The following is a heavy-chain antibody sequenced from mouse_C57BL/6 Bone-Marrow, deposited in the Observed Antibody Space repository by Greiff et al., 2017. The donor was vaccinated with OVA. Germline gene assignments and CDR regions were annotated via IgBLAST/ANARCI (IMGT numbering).Heavy chain of an antibody. CDR1: GFSLTSYG. Sequence: QVQLKESGPGLVAPSQSLSITCTVSGFSLTSYGVHWVRQPPGKGLEWLVVIWSDGSTTYNSALKSRLSISKDNSKSQVFLKMNSLQTEDTAMYYCARHDDDGGYAMDYWGQGTSVTVSS. CDR2: IWSDGST. CDR3: ARHDDDGGYAMDY. D-gene: IGHD2-4*01. V-gene: IGHV2-6-1*01. J-gene: IGHJ4*01.